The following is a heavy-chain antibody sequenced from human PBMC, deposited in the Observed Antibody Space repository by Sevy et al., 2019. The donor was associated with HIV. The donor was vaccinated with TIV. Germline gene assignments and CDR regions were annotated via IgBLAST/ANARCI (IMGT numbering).Heavy chain of an antibody. CDR3: AIDHRRDGMIVVPFEK. D-gene: IGHD3-22*01. Sequence: GGSLRLSCAASGLSFSNAWMAWVRQAPGKGLEWVGRIRSETGGGTTDFAAFAKCKFTISRDDPKNTLYLQMNSLKTEDTAVYYCAIDHRRDGMIVVPFEKWGLGTLVTVSS. CDR2: IRSETGGGTT. V-gene: IGHV3-15*01. CDR1: GLSFSNAW. J-gene: IGHJ4*02.